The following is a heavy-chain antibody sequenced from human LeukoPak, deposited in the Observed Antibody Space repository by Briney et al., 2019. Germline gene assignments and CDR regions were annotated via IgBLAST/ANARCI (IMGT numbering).Heavy chain of an antibody. CDR2: IYPGDSDT. V-gene: IGHV5-51*01. CDR1: GYTFTSYW. Sequence: GASVKVSCKASGYTFTSYWIGWVRQMPGKGLEWMGIIYPGDSDTRYSPSFQGQVTISADKSISTAYLQWSSLKASDTAMYYCARQAPIVGATTADYWGQGTLVTVSS. D-gene: IGHD1-26*01. J-gene: IGHJ4*02. CDR3: ARQAPIVGATTADY.